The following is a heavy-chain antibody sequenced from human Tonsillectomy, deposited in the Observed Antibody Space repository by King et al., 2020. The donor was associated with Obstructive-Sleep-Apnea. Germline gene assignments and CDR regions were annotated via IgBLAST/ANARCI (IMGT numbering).Heavy chain of an antibody. Sequence: VQLVESGGGLVQPGGSLRLSCAASGFTFSSYAMSWVRQAPGKGLEWGSGLSGGGGSTYYADSVKGRFTISRDNSKNTLYLLMNSLRAEDTAIYYCATDREWLVLGDDYYYGMDVWGQGTTVTVSS. CDR3: ATDREWLVLGDDYYYGMDV. J-gene: IGHJ6*02. D-gene: IGHD6-19*01. CDR2: LSGGGGST. V-gene: IGHV3-23*04. CDR1: GFTFSSYA.